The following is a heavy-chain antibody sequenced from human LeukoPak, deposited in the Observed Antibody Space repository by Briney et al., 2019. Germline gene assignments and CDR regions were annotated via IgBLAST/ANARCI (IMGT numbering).Heavy chain of an antibody. CDR3: SRGSGWLSVY. D-gene: IGHD6-19*01. Sequence: PGRSLRLSCTASGFTFGDNLMSWFRQAPGKGLEWIGFISGGTTEYAASVKGRFTISRDDSTSIAYLQMNSLTTEDTAVYYCSRGSGWLSVYWGQGTLVTVSS. CDR2: ISGGTT. V-gene: IGHV3-49*03. CDR1: GFTFGDNL. J-gene: IGHJ4*02.